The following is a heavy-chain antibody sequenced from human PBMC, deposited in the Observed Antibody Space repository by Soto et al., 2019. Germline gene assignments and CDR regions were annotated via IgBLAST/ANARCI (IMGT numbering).Heavy chain of an antibody. V-gene: IGHV1-69*01. Sequence: QVQLVQSGAEVKKPGSSVKVSCKASGGVFRNYAINWVRQAPGQGLEWMGGIIPVFGTADYPQKFQGRVTITADESTTTAYIELTSLKTEDTAVYFCARDRWGSYSFDSWVQGTLVTVAS. CDR1: GGVFRNYA. D-gene: IGHD1-26*01. J-gene: IGHJ5*01. CDR3: ARDRWGSYSFDS. CDR2: IIPVFGTA.